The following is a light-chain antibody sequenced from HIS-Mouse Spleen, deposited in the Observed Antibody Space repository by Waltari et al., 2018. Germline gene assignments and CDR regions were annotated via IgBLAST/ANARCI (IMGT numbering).Light chain of an antibody. CDR1: QSVSSY. CDR2: DAS. J-gene: IGKJ4*01. Sequence: EIVLTQSPATLSLSPGERATLSCRASQSVSSYLAWYQQKTGQAPRLLIYDASNRATGIPDRFSGSGSGTDFTLTISSLEPEDFAVYYCQQRSNWLTFGGGTKVEIK. CDR3: QQRSNWLT. V-gene: IGKV3-11*01.